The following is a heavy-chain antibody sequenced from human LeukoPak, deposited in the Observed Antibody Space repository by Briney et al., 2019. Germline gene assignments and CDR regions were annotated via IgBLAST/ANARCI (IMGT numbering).Heavy chain of an antibody. Sequence: SETLSLTCTVSGGSLSSYYWSWIRQPPGKGLEWIGYISYSGGTNYNPSLKSRVTILVDTSKNQFSLKLSSVTAADTAVYYCARMYYDYVWGSYRSYYFDYWGQGTLVTVSS. D-gene: IGHD3-16*02. V-gene: IGHV4-59*01. CDR1: GGSLSSYY. CDR2: ISYSGGT. J-gene: IGHJ4*02. CDR3: ARMYYDYVWGSYRSYYFDY.